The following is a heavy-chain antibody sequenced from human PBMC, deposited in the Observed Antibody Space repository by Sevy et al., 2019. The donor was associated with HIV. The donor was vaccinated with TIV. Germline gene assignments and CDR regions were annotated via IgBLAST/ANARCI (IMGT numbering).Heavy chain of an antibody. CDR2: ISGSGGST. V-gene: IGHV3-23*01. CDR3: AKDPSEYSSGWYHY. Sequence: GGSLRLSCAASAFTFSSYATSWVRQAPGKGLEWVSAISGSGGSTYYADSVKGRFTISRDNSKNTLYLQMNSLRAEDTAVYYCAKDPSEYSSGWYHYWGQGTLVTVSS. J-gene: IGHJ4*02. CDR1: AFTFSSYA. D-gene: IGHD6-19*01.